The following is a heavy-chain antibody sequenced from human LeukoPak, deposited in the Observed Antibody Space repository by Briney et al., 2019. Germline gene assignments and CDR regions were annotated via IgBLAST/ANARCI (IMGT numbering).Heavy chain of an antibody. V-gene: IGHV1-46*01. J-gene: IGHJ4*02. D-gene: IGHD1-1*01. CDR3: ARVATGTTFDY. CDR2: INPSGGST. CDR1: XYTFTSYY. Sequence: SXYTFTSYYXXXXXQAXXQGLEWMGIINPSGGSTSYAQKFQGRVTMTRDTSTSTVYMELSSLRSEDTAVYYCARVATGTTFDYWGQGTLVTVSS.